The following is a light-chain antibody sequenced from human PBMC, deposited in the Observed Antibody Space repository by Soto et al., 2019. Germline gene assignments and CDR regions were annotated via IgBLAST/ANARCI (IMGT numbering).Light chain of an antibody. Sequence: QSVLTQPPSASGTPGQRVTLYCSGSSSNIGGNSVSWYQQLPGTAPKLLIYSNDRRPSGVPDRISGSKSGTSASLAISGLRSEDEADYYCAAWHDSLNGVLFGGGTKVTVL. CDR1: SSNIGGNS. CDR3: AAWHDSLNGVL. V-gene: IGLV1-44*01. CDR2: SND. J-gene: IGLJ2*01.